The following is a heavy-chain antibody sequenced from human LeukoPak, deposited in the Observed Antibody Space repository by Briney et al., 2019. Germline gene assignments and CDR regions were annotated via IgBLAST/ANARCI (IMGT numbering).Heavy chain of an antibody. V-gene: IGHV3-9*01. J-gene: IGHJ5*02. CDR2: ISWNSGSI. CDR1: GFTFDDYA. D-gene: IGHD2-15*01. Sequence: PGGSLRLSCAASGFTFDDYAMHWVRQAPGKGLEWVSGISWNSGSIGYADSVKGRFTISRDNAKNSLYLQMNSLRTEDTALYYCAKEYCSGGSCYSDHWFDPWGQGTLVTVSS. CDR3: AKEYCSGGSCYSDHWFDP.